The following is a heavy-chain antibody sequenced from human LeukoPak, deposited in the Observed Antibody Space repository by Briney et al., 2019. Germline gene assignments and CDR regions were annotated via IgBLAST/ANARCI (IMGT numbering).Heavy chain of an antibody. CDR3: ARDGWTVAGRTFDY. Sequence: GASVKVSCKASGNTFTSYYMHWVRQAPGQGLEWMGWINTNTGNPTYAQGFTGRFVFSLDTSVSTAYLQISSLKAEDTAVYYCARDGWTVAGRTFDYWGQGTLVTVSS. CDR1: GNTFTSYY. V-gene: IGHV7-4-1*02. J-gene: IGHJ4*02. D-gene: IGHD6-19*01. CDR2: INTNTGNP.